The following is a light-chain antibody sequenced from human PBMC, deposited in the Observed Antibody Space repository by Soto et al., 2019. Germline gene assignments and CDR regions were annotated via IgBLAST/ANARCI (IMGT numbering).Light chain of an antibody. V-gene: IGKV3-15*01. Sequence: EIVMTQSPATLSVSPGERATLSCRASQNVNSNLAWYQQKPGQAPRLLIYGASTRATGIPARFSGSGSGTEFTLTISSLQSEDYAVYYCHQYNNWPPWTFGQGTKVDIK. J-gene: IGKJ1*01. CDR2: GAS. CDR3: HQYNNWPPWT. CDR1: QNVNSN.